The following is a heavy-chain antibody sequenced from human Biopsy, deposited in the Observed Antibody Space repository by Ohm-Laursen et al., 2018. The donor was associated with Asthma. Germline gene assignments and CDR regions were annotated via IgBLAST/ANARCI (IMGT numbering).Heavy chain of an antibody. CDR3: ARLINHYDTSGYYYYPGMDV. Sequence: GSLRLSCTASGFSVKTNYMTWVRQAPGKGLEWVSVLYSGGTAFYADSVKGRFTISRDNSKNTVYLQMDSLRAEDTALYCRARLINHYDTSGYYYYPGMDVWGQGTTVTVSS. CDR2: LYSGGTA. J-gene: IGHJ6*02. V-gene: IGHV3-53*01. D-gene: IGHD3-22*01. CDR1: GFSVKTNY.